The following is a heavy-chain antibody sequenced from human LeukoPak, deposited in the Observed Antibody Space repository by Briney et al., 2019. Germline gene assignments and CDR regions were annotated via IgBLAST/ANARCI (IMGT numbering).Heavy chain of an antibody. CDR3: ARGGAARPDY. J-gene: IGHJ4*02. CDR2: ISSGRPNI. V-gene: IGHV3-48*04. CDR1: GLTFSSYG. Sequence: GGSLRLSCAASGLTFSSYGMNWVRQAPGKGLEWVSYISSGRPNINYADSVRGRFTISRDNAKSSLYLQMNNLRVEDTAVYYCARGGAARPDYWGQGTLVTVSS. D-gene: IGHD6-6*01.